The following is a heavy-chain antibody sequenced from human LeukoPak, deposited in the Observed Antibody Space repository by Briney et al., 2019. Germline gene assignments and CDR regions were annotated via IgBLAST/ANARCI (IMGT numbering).Heavy chain of an antibody. V-gene: IGHV3-7*01. Sequence: GGSLRLSCAASGFTFSSYWMSWVRQAPGKGLEWVANIKQDGGEKYYVDSVKGRFTISRDNAKNSLYLQMNSLRAEDTAVYYCARTPRYCSGGTCYVVYFQHWGQGTLVTVSS. CDR1: GFTFSSYW. CDR3: ARTPRYCSGGTCYVVYFQH. CDR2: IKQDGGEK. D-gene: IGHD2-15*01. J-gene: IGHJ1*01.